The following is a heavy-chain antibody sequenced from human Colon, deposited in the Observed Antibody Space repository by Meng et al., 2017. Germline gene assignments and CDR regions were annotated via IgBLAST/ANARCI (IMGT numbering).Heavy chain of an antibody. J-gene: IGHJ4*02. CDR1: GFTFSSYW. Sequence: GGSLRLSCAASGFTFSSYWMYWVRQAPGKGREWVASINLDGSGVYYVESVKGRFTISRDNAKNSLSRQMNSLRAEDTALYYCATELRQTIRGWGYWGQGTLVTVSS. CDR2: INLDGSGV. V-gene: IGHV3-7*01. CDR3: ATELRQTIRGWGY. D-gene: IGHD5-24*01.